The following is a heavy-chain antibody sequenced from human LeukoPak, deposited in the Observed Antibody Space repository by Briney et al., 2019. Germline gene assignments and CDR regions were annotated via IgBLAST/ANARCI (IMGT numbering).Heavy chain of an antibody. V-gene: IGHV3-48*03. D-gene: IGHD3-22*01. J-gene: IGHJ4*02. CDR1: GFTFSSYE. Sequence: PGGSLRLSCAPSGFTFSSYEMNWVRQAPGKGLEWVSYISSTGYTIYYADSVKGRFTISRDNAKNSLYLQMKSLRAEDTAVYYCARDYDSSGHYYISFDYWGQGTLVTVSS. CDR2: ISSTGYTI. CDR3: ARDYDSSGHYYISFDY.